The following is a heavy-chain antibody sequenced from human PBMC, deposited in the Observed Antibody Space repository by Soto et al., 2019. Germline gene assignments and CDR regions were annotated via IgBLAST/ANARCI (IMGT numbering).Heavy chain of an antibody. Sequence: PSETLSLTCTVSGASINPYYWSWIRQPPGKGLEWIGYIYYSGSSNYNPALRSRVTISLDTSKNQFSLKLSSATAADTAVYYCARNVDTARAYYFDYWGQGILVTVSS. CDR3: ARNVDTARAYYFDY. CDR1: GASINPYY. V-gene: IGHV4-59*01. J-gene: IGHJ4*02. CDR2: IYYSGSS. D-gene: IGHD5-18*01.